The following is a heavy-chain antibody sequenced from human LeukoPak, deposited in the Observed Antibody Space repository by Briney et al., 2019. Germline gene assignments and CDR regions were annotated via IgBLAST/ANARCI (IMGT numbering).Heavy chain of an antibody. J-gene: IGHJ6*02. V-gene: IGHV3-48*01. CDR2: ISSTSSTI. CDR3: ARDPPHGMDV. CDR1: GFTFANYN. Sequence: GGSLRLSCAASGFTFANYNFNWVRQAPGKGLEWVSYISSTSSTIYYADSMKGRLTISRDNAKNSLYLQMSSLRAEDTAVYYCARDPPHGMDVWGQGTTVTVSS.